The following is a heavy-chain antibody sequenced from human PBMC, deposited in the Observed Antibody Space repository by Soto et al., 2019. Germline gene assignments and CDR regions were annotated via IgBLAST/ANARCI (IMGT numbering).Heavy chain of an antibody. V-gene: IGHV3-53*01. CDR1: GFTVSNNY. CDR2: IYAGGST. CDR3: ASGRGLASDY. Sequence: EVQLVESGGGLIQPGGSLRLSCAASGFTVSNNYMSWVRQAPGKGLEWVSVIYAGGSTYYADSVKGRFTISRDNSKNTMFHHMNSLRAEDTAVYYCASGRGLASDYWGQGTLVTVSS. J-gene: IGHJ4*02. D-gene: IGHD6-19*01.